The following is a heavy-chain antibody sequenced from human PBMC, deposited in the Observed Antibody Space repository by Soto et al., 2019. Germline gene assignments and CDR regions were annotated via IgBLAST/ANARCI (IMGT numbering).Heavy chain of an antibody. Sequence: EVQLVESGGGLVQPGGSLRLSCAASGFTFSSYEMNWVRQAPGKGLEWVSDISSSGSTVYYADSVKGRFTIPRDNAKHLQYLQMHRLGDEDTAVYYCARATTYSFGPGHCYHGGLDYSGTEVRGQGTTVPVPS. D-gene: IGHD3-10*01. J-gene: IGHJ6*02. V-gene: IGHV3-48*03. CDR2: ISSSGSTV. CDR3: ARATTYSFGPGHCYHGGLDYSGTEV. CDR1: GFTFSSYE.